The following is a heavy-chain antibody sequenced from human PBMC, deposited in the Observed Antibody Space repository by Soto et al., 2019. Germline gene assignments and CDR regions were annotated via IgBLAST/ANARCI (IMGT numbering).Heavy chain of an antibody. V-gene: IGHV4-59*01. CDR1: GGSIRSYY. CDR3: AGGYSYGSGYYYGMDV. D-gene: IGHD5-18*01. J-gene: IGHJ6*02. CDR2: IYYSGST. Sequence: PSETQSLTWTVSGGSIRSYYCSRIRHLPGKGLEWIWYIYYSGSTNYNPSLKSRVTISVDTSKNQFSLKLSSVTAADTAVYYCAGGYSYGSGYYYGMDVWGQGTTVTVSS.